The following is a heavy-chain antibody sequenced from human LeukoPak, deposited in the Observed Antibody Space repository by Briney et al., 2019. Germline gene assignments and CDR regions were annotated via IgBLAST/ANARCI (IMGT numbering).Heavy chain of an antibody. CDR3: ARVGRAMAAAGFGAFDI. J-gene: IGHJ3*02. CDR2: IAGSVSTI. CDR1: GFTFSSYS. V-gene: IGHV3-48*04. Sequence: GGSLRLSCAASGFTFSSYSMNWVRQAPGKGLEWVSYIAGSVSTIYYADSVRGRFTISRDNAKNSLYLQMSSLRAEDTAIYYCARVGRAMAAAGFGAFDIWGQGTMVTVSS. D-gene: IGHD6-13*01.